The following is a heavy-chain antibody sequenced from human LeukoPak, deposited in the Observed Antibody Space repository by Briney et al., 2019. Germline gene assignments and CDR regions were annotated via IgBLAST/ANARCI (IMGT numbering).Heavy chain of an antibody. J-gene: IGHJ4*02. Sequence: GGSLRLSCAASGFTFSSYAMSWVRQAPGKGLEWVSSISGRGDSTYYADSVKGRFTISRDNSKNTLYLQMNSLRADDTAVYYCAKDGGNIVVVVAAMHCWDQGTLVTVSS. V-gene: IGHV3-23*01. D-gene: IGHD2-15*01. CDR3: AKDGGNIVVVVAAMHC. CDR2: ISGRGDST. CDR1: GFTFSSYA.